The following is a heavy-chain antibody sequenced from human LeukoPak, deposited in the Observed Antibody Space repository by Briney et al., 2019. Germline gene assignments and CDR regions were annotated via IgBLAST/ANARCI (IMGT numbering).Heavy chain of an antibody. V-gene: IGHV1-46*01. CDR1: GYTFTSYY. D-gene: IGHD1/OR15-1a*01. CDR2: INPSGGST. CDR3: ASVRGTKRLNYYMDV. J-gene: IGHJ6*03. Sequence: ASVKVSCKASGYTFTSYYMHWVRQAPGQGLEWMGIINPSGGSTSYAQKFQGRVTMTRDTSTSTVYMELSSLRSEDTAVYYCASVRGTKRLNYYMDVWGKGTTVTVSS.